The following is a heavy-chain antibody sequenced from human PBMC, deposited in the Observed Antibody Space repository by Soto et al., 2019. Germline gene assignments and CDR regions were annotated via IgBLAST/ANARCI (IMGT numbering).Heavy chain of an antibody. CDR3: NRAAYYDILTGLDY. CDR1: GVTFGDYA. D-gene: IGHD3-9*01. CDR2: IRSKAYGGTT. Sequence: GGSLRLSSTASGVTFGDYARSWFRQAPGKGLEWVGFIRSKAYGGTTEYAASVKGRFTISRDDSKSIAYLQMNSLKTEDTAVYYCNRAAYYDILTGLDYWVQGTLVTGSS. V-gene: IGHV3-49*03. J-gene: IGHJ4*02.